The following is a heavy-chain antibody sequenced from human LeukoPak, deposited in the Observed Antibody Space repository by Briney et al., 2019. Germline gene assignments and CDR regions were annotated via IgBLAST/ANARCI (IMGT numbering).Heavy chain of an antibody. J-gene: IGHJ5*02. Sequence: SETLSLTCAVYGGSFSGCYWSWIRQPPGKGLEWIGEINHSGSTNYNPSLKSRVTISVDTSKNQFSLKLSSVTAADTAVYYCGRGSIVVVPAANWFDPWGQGALVTVSS. CDR1: GGSFSGCY. CDR2: INHSGST. D-gene: IGHD2-2*01. V-gene: IGHV4-34*01. CDR3: GRGSIVVVPAANWFDP.